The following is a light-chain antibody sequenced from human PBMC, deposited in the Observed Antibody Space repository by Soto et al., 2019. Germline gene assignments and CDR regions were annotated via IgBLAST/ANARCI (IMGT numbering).Light chain of an antibody. Sequence: QSALTQPRSVSGSPGQSVTISCTGTSSDVGVYNYVSWYQQHPGKAPKLMIFDVSKRPSGVPDRLSGSKSGNTASLTISGLQAEDEADYYCCSYAGSYTLFGGGTQLTVL. CDR3: CSYAGSYTL. J-gene: IGLJ7*01. V-gene: IGLV2-11*01. CDR2: DVS. CDR1: SSDVGVYNY.